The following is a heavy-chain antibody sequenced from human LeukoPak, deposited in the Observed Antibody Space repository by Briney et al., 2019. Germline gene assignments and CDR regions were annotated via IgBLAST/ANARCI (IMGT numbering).Heavy chain of an antibody. Sequence: GGSLTLSCVASGYTFRRNGLHWVRQAPGKGLEWVAFIPYDGYKKSYLDSVKGRFTISRDNSKNTVYLQMSSLRAEDTALYYCATDRNCGGGCSNWFDPWSQGTLVIVSS. CDR3: ATDRNCGGGCSNWFDP. V-gene: IGHV3-30*02. J-gene: IGHJ5*02. CDR2: IPYDGYKK. D-gene: IGHD2-21*02. CDR1: GYTFRRNG.